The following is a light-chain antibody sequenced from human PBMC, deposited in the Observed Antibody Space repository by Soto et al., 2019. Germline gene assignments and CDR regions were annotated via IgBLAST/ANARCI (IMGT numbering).Light chain of an antibody. V-gene: IGKV3-20*01. J-gene: IGKJ1*01. CDR2: GAS. CDR3: QRYGSSPRT. CDR1: QSVSSSY. Sequence: EIVLTQSPGTLSLSPGERATLSCRASQSVSSSYLAWYQQKPGQAPRLLIYGASSRATGIPDRFSGSGSGTDLTLTIGGLAREDFAVCYCQRYGSSPRTFGQGTKVEIK.